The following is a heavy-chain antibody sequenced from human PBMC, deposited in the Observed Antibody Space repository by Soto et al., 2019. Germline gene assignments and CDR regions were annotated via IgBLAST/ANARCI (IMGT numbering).Heavy chain of an antibody. CDR1: GGSISSGDYY. J-gene: IGHJ5*02. D-gene: IGHD2-2*01. V-gene: IGHV4-30-4*01. Sequence: PSETLSLTCTVSGGSISSGDYYWSWIRQPPGKGLEWIGYIYYSGSTYYNPSLKSRVTISVDTSKNQFSLKLSSVTAADTAVYYCARAGLVFGYCISTSCHPTGLWFDPWGQGTLVTVSS. CDR3: ARAGLVFGYCISTSCHPTGLWFDP. CDR2: IYYSGST.